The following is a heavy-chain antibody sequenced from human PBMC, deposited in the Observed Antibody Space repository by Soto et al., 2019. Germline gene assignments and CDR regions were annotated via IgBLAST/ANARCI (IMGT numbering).Heavy chain of an antibody. CDR3: ARGRGLDIVGATIDLSIVPGYFDY. V-gene: IGHV1-2*04. Sequence: ASVKVSCKASGYTFTGYYMHWVRQAPGLGLEWMGWINPNSGGTNYAQKFQGWVTMTRDTSISTAYMELSRLRSDDTAVYYCARGRGLDIVGATIDLSIVPGYFDYWGQGTLVTVSS. J-gene: IGHJ4*02. CDR1: GYTFTGYY. D-gene: IGHD1-26*01. CDR2: INPNSGGT.